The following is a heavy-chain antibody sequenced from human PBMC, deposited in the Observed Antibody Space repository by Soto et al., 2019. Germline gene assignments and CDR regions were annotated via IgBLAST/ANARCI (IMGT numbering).Heavy chain of an antibody. D-gene: IGHD4-17*01. CDR2: FFSDAER. CDR1: GFSRTNGRMG. V-gene: IGHV2-26*01. CDR3: ERMDGDYNYYGLDV. J-gene: IGHJ6*02. Sequence: VTVKESGPVLVKPTETLTLTCSVSGFSRTNGRMGVCWIRQPPGKALEWLAHFFSDAERAYSTSMQSRLNMYKDSSGSQVVLTMTNMAPADTATYFCERMDGDYNYYGLDVWGHGIAVTVSS.